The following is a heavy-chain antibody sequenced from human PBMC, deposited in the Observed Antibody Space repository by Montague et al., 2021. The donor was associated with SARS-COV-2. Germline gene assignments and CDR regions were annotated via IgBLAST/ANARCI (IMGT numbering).Heavy chain of an antibody. D-gene: IGHD2-8*02. J-gene: IGHJ5*02. CDR3: TRQGYCSGDGWQGWDWFDP. V-gene: IGHV5-51*01. CDR2: IYPGDSRR. Sequence: SGAEVKKSGESLKISCRTSGYNFTRHWITWVRQMPGKGLEWMASIYPGDSRRKYSPSFQGQVTISVDNSINTVYLQWNSLKASDTAIYYCTRQGYCSGDGWQGWDWFDPWGQGALVSVSS. CDR1: GYNFTRHW.